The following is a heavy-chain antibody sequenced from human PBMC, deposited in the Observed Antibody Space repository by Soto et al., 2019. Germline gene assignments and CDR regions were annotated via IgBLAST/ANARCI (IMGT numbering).Heavy chain of an antibody. CDR2: INPSGGST. CDR1: GYTFTSYY. V-gene: IGHV1-46*01. CDR3: ARGVYCSSTSCYRTLGYNWFDP. Sequence: VKVSCKASGYTFTSYYMHWVRQAPGQGLEWMGIINPSGGSTSYAQKFQGRVTMTRDTSTSTVYMELSSLRSEDTAVYYCARGVYCSSTSCYRTLGYNWFDPWGQGTLVTVSS. J-gene: IGHJ5*02. D-gene: IGHD2-2*01.